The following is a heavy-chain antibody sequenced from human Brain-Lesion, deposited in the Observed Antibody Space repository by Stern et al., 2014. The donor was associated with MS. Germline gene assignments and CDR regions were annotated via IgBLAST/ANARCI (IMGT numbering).Heavy chain of an antibody. Sequence: QVQLVQSGAEVKKPGASVTVSCKTSGYIFTGYYIHWVRQAPGQGLEWMAWINPNTGGTKYAQKVQGRVTMSRDTSSSTAYVELSSLTSDDTAVYYCARDQRGITIFGVVTDYYYLGMDVWGQGTTVTVSS. J-gene: IGHJ6*02. V-gene: IGHV1-2*02. CDR3: ARDQRGITIFGVVTDYYYLGMDV. D-gene: IGHD3-3*01. CDR1: GYIFTGYY. CDR2: INPNTGGT.